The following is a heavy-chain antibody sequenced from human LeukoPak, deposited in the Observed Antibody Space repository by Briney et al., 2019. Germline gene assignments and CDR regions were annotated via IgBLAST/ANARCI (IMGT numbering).Heavy chain of an antibody. CDR1: GGSISSSSYY. CDR3: AREGARWELTPIDY. V-gene: IGHV4-39*07. D-gene: IGHD1-26*01. Sequence: SQTLSLTCTVSGGSISSSSYYWGWIRQPPGKGLEWIGSIYYSGSTYYNPSLKSRVTISVDTSKNQFSLKLSSVTAADTAVYYCAREGARWELTPIDYWGQGTLVTVSS. CDR2: IYYSGST. J-gene: IGHJ4*02.